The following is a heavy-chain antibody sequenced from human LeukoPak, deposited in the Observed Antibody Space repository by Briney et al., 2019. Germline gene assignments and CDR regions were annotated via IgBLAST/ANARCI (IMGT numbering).Heavy chain of an antibody. J-gene: IGHJ4*02. D-gene: IGHD4-17*01. Sequence: ASVKVSCKASGGTFSSYAISWVRQATGQGLEWMGWMNPNSGNTGYAQKFQGRVTMTRNTSISTAYMELSSLRSEDTAVYYCARVTVRTSDDYWGQGTLVTVSS. CDR2: MNPNSGNT. CDR1: GGTFSSYA. CDR3: ARVTVRTSDDY. V-gene: IGHV1-8*02.